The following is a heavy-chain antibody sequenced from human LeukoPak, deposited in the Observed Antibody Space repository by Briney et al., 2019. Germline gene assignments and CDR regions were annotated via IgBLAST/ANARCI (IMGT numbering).Heavy chain of an antibody. Sequence: GGSLRLSCAASGFTFSSYEMNWVRQAPGKGLEWVSATSSSDAGTYYADSVRGRFTISRDNSKNTLYLQMNSLRAEDTAVYYCAKAAEYCSGGSCYYYFQHWGQGTLVTVSS. J-gene: IGHJ1*01. V-gene: IGHV3-23*01. D-gene: IGHD2-15*01. CDR3: AKAAEYCSGGSCYYYFQH. CDR2: TSSSDAGT. CDR1: GFTFSSYE.